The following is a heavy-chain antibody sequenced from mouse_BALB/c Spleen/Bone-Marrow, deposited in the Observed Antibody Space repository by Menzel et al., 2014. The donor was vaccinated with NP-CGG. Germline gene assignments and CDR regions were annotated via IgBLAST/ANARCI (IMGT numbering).Heavy chain of an antibody. J-gene: IGHJ2*01. CDR3: AIAYFGNYNYYFDY. CDR1: GFSLTSYG. Sequence: VHLVESGPGLVAPSQSLSIACTVSGFSLTSYGVHWVRQPPGKGLEWLGIIWAGGSTNYNSALMSRLSISKDNSKSQVFLKMNSLQTDDTAMYFCAIAYFGNYNYYFDYWGQGTTHTVSS. D-gene: IGHD2-10*01. V-gene: IGHV2-9*02. CDR2: IWAGGST.